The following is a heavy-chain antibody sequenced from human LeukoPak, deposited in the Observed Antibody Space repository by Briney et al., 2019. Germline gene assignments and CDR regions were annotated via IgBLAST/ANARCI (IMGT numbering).Heavy chain of an antibody. V-gene: IGHV1-2*06. Sequence: ASVKVSCKASGYTFTGYYMHWVRQAPGQGLEWMGRINPNSGGTNYAQKFQGRVTMTRDTSISTAYMELSRLRSDDTAVYYCARLNYDSSGDRTYFEYCGQRTLVTVSS. J-gene: IGHJ4*02. D-gene: IGHD3-22*01. CDR2: INPNSGGT. CDR1: GYTFTGYY. CDR3: ARLNYDSSGDRTYFEY.